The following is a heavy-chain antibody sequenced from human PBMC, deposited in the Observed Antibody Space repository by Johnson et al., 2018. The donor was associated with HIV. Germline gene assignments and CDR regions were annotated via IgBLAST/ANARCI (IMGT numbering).Heavy chain of an antibody. V-gene: IGHV3-20*04. CDR3: ARDPDWSAFDI. J-gene: IGHJ3*02. D-gene: IGHD3-9*01. Sequence: VQLVESGGGLVQPGGSLRLSCAASGFTFDDYGMSWVSQAPGKGLAWVPGINWNGGSTGYADSVKGRFSISRDNTKNSLYLQMDSLRVDDTAVYYCARDPDWSAFDIWGQGTMVTVSS. CDR1: GFTFDDYG. CDR2: INWNGGST.